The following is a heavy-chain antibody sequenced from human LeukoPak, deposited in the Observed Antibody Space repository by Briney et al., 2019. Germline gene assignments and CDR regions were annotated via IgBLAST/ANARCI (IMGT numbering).Heavy chain of an antibody. D-gene: IGHD5-24*01. CDR2: INPNSGGT. Sequence: ASVKVSCKVSGYTLTELSMHWVRQAPGQGLEWMGWINPNSGGTNYAQKFQGWVTMTRDTSISTAYMELSSLRSEDTAVYYCARGDGYNFDFDYWGQGTLATVSS. CDR1: GYTLTELS. J-gene: IGHJ4*02. CDR3: ARGDGYNFDFDY. V-gene: IGHV1-2*04.